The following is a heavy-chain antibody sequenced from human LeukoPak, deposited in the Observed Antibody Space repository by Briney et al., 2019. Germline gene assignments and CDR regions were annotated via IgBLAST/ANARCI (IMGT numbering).Heavy chain of an antibody. J-gene: IGHJ5*02. Sequence: GGFLRLSCAASGFTLSSYSMNWVRQAPGKGLEWVSYISGSSITIYYADSVKGRFTISRDNAKNSLYLQMSSLRAEDTAVYYCATSAVAGYYSWGQGTLVTVSS. V-gene: IGHV3-48*01. D-gene: IGHD3-16*01. CDR3: ATSAVAGYYS. CDR1: GFTLSSYS. CDR2: ISGSSITI.